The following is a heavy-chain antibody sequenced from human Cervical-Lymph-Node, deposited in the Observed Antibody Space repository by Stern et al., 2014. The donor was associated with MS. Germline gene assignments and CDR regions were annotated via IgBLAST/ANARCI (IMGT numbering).Heavy chain of an antibody. J-gene: IGHJ4*02. CDR2: IYPSGERT. CDR1: GYNFSNFY. Sequence: QLVQSGAEVKKPGASVKIACKASGYNFSNFYIHWVRQVPGQGLEWMGVIYPSGERTSSARKFRGRLTMTGDTSTSTVNMELNSLTSADTAIYYLDYWGQGTLVTVSS. V-gene: IGHV1-46*01. CDR3: DY.